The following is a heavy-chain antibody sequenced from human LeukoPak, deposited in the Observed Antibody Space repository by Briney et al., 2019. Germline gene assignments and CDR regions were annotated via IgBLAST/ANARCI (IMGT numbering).Heavy chain of an antibody. CDR3: ARVTTSFYSYYYYYMDV. D-gene: IGHD4-11*01. Sequence: SETLSLTCTVSGGSISSSSYYWGWIRQPPGKGLEWIGSIYYSGSTYYNPSLKSRVTISVDTSKNQFSLKLSSVTAADTAVYYCARVTTSFYSYYYYYMDVWGKGTTVTVSS. CDR2: IYYSGST. CDR1: GGSISSSSYY. J-gene: IGHJ6*03. V-gene: IGHV4-39*07.